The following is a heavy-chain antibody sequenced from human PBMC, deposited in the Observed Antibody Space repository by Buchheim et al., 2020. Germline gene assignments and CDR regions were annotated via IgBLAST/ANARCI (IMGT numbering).Heavy chain of an antibody. CDR3: AKDQDYSNYPYYYYYGMDV. Sequence: QVQLVESGGGVVQPGRSLRLSCAASGFTFSSYGMHWVRQAPGKGLEWVAVISYDGSNKYYADSVKGRFTISRDNSKTTLYLQMNSLRAEDTAVYYCAKDQDYSNYPYYYYYGMDVWGQGTT. CDR1: GFTFSSYG. D-gene: IGHD4-11*01. CDR2: ISYDGSNK. J-gene: IGHJ6*02. V-gene: IGHV3-30*18.